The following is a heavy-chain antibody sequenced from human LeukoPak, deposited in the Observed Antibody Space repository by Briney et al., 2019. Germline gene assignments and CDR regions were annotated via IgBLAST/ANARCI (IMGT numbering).Heavy chain of an antibody. V-gene: IGHV3-43D*03. CDR2: ITWDGGRT. Sequence: PGGSLRLSYAPSGFSFDDYSMHWVRQAPGKGLEWVDLITWDGGRTYYSDSVKGRFTISRDNSKNSLYLQMNSLRGEDTALYYCAKGASMGYSGYDFLDYHYMDVWGKGTTVTISS. CDR1: GFSFDDYS. CDR3: AKGASMGYSGYDFLDYHYMDV. J-gene: IGHJ6*03. D-gene: IGHD5-12*01.